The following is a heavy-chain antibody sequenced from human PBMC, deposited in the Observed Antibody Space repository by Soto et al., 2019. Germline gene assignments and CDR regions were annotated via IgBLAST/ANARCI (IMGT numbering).Heavy chain of an antibody. J-gene: IGHJ4*02. CDR1: GGSISSGGYY. Sequence: QVQLQESGPGLVKPSQTLSLTCTVSGGSISSGGYYWSWIRQHPGKGLEWIGYIYYSGSTYYNPSLKRRVRXSXDXXTNKSSLKRSSGTAADTAVYYWARGSEVGATLVDYWGPGTLVSVSS. CDR3: ARGSEVGATLVDY. D-gene: IGHD1-26*01. V-gene: IGHV4-31*03. CDR2: IYYSGST.